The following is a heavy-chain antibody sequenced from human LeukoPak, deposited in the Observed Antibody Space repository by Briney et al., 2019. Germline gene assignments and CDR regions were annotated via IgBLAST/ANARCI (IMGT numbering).Heavy chain of an antibody. CDR2: IYYSGST. V-gene: IGHV4-39*01. CDR3: ARTEGYSSSCDY. J-gene: IGHJ4*02. CDR1: GGSISSSSYY. Sequence: SETLSLTCTVSGGSISSSSYYWGWIRQPPGKGLEWIGSIYYSGSTYHNPSLKSRVTISVDTSKNQFSLKLSSVTAADTAVYYCARTEGYSSSCDYWGQGTLVTVSS. D-gene: IGHD6-13*01.